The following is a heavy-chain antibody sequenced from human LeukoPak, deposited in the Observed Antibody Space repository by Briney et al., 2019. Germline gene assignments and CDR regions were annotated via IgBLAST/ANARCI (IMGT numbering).Heavy chain of an antibody. V-gene: IGHV4-59*08. CDR2: ISHSGST. Sequence: SETLSLTCTVSGGSISNYYWSWIRQPPGKGLEWIGYISHSGSTNYSPSLKSRVTISLDTSKNQFSLKLSSVTAADAAVYYCAGHHPRNTVDFWGQGTLVTVSS. D-gene: IGHD2/OR15-2a*01. CDR1: GGSISNYY. J-gene: IGHJ4*02. CDR3: AGHHPRNTVDF.